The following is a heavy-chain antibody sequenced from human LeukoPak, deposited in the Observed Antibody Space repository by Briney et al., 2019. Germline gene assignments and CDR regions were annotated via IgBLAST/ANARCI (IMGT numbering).Heavy chain of an antibody. Sequence: PSETLSLTCTVSGVSISSSNSYWGWIRQPPGKGLEWIGEINHGGSTKFNPSLKSRVTISLDTSRNQFSLKVNSVTAADTAVYYCARGRSIIAARPVDYWGQGTLVTVSS. D-gene: IGHD6-6*01. CDR3: ARGRSIIAARPVDY. CDR2: INHGGST. V-gene: IGHV4-39*07. CDR1: GVSISSSNSY. J-gene: IGHJ4*02.